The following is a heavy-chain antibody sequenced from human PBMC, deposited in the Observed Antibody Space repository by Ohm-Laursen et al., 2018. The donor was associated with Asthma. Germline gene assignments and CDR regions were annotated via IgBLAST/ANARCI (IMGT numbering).Heavy chain of an antibody. CDR1: GFSFRNYG. V-gene: IGHV3-30*03. J-gene: IGHJ3*01. CDR3: SRGRCLEVWVDL. CDR2: ISNDGRDQ. D-gene: IGHD1-1*01. Sequence: SLRLSCTATGFSFRNYGMYWGRQAPGKGVQWVALISNDGRDQYYADSVKDRFTVSRDNSKNTVYLQMNSLNLEDTAVYDCSRGRCLEVWVDLWGQGTKVTVSS.